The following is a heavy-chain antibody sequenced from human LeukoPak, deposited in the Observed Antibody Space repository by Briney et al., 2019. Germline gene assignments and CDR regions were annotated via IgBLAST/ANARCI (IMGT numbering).Heavy chain of an antibody. D-gene: IGHD2-2*01. CDR1: GGTFSSYA. CDR3: ARGRGYCSSTSCYSFDY. Sequence: SVKVSCKASGGTFSSYAISWVRQAPGQGLEWMGGIIPIFGTANYAQKFQGRVTITTDESTSTAYMELSSLRSEDTAVYYCARGRGYCSSTSCYSFDYWGQGTLVTVSS. V-gene: IGHV1-69*05. CDR2: IIPIFGTA. J-gene: IGHJ4*02.